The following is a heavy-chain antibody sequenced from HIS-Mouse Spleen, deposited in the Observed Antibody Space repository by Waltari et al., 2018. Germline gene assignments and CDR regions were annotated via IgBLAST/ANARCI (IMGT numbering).Heavy chain of an antibody. Sequence: QLQLQESGPGLVKPSETLSLTCTVSGGSISSSSYYWGWIRQPPGKGLEWIGGFYYSEGTDYNPSPKSGVTISVDTSKNQFSLKLSSVTAADTAVYYCAREIPYSSSWYDWYFDLWGRGTLVTVSS. CDR3: AREIPYSSSWYDWYFDL. V-gene: IGHV4-39*07. D-gene: IGHD6-13*01. CDR2: FYYSEGT. CDR1: GGSISSSSYY. J-gene: IGHJ2*01.